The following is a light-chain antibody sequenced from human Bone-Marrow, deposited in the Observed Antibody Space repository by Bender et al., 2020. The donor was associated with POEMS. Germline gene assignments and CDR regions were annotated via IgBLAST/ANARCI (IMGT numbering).Light chain of an antibody. Sequence: QSALTQPASVSGSPGQSITLSCSGTSSDVGAYNLVSWYQQHPDKAPKLMIYEGSKRPSGVSNRFSGSKSGNTASLTISGLQAEDEADYYCCSYAGSSTFNWVFGGGTKLTVL. CDR2: EGS. CDR1: SSDVGAYNL. CDR3: CSYAGSSTFNWV. J-gene: IGLJ3*02. V-gene: IGLV2-23*01.